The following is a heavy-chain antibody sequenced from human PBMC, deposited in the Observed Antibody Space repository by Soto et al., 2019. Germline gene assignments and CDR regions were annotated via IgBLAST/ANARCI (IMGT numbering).Heavy chain of an antibody. J-gene: IGHJ4*02. CDR1: GFSFSTYW. D-gene: IGHD3-10*02. Sequence: EVQLVESGGGLIRPGGSLRLSCAASGFSFSTYWMHWVRLPPGKGPVWVSRIDPDGRNAVYADSVQGRFSVSRDNVRNTLDLEMNSLRAEDTALYFCARDADAVPFDHWGQGTLVTVSS. CDR3: ARDADAVPFDH. CDR2: IDPDGRNA. V-gene: IGHV3-74*01.